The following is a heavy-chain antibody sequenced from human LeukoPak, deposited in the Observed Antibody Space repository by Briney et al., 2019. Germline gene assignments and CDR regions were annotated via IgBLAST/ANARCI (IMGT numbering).Heavy chain of an antibody. CDR1: GFTFSSYE. J-gene: IGHJ6*04. V-gene: IGHV3-48*03. CDR3: AELGITMIGGV. Sequence: PGGSLRLSCAASGFTFSSYEMNWVRQAPGKGLEWVSYISSSGSSIYYADSVKGRFTISRDNAKNSLYLQMDSLRAEDTAVYYCAELGITMIGGVWGKGTTVTISS. CDR2: ISSSGSSI. D-gene: IGHD3-10*02.